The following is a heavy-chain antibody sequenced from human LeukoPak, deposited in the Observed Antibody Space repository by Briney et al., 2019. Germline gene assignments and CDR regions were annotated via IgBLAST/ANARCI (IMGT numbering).Heavy chain of an antibody. CDR2: INPNSGGT. J-gene: IGHJ5*02. V-gene: IGHV1-2*02. CDR3: ARLKSTISSGWFDP. Sequence: ASVNVSCKASGYTFTGYYMHWVRQAPGQGLEWMGWINPNSGGTSYAQKFQGRVTMTRDTSISTVYMELSRLRSDDTAVYYRARLKSTISSGWFDPWGQGTLVTVSS. CDR1: GYTFTGYY. D-gene: IGHD6-6*01.